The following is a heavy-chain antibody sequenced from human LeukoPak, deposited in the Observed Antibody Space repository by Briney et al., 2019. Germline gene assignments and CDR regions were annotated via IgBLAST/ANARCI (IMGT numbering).Heavy chain of an antibody. J-gene: IGHJ5*02. CDR2: IKQDGSEK. V-gene: IGHV3-7*01. CDR1: GFTFSGYW. D-gene: IGHD6-6*01. Sequence: GGSLRLSCAASGFTFSGYWMSWVRQAPGKGLEWVANIKQDGSEKYYVDSVKGRFTISRDNAKNSLYLQMNSLRAEDTAVYYCARDDSSGDNWFDPWGQGTLVTVSS. CDR3: ARDDSSGDNWFDP.